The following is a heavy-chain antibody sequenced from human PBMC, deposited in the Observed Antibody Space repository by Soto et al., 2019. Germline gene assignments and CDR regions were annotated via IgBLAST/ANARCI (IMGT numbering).Heavy chain of an antibody. Sequence: GGSLRLSCAASGFTFSSYGMHWVRQAPGKGLEWVAVIWYDGSNKYYADSVKGRFTISRDNSKNTLYLQMNSLRAEDTAVYYCARSRPYCSGGSCYSVYYYGMDVWGQGTTVTVSS. CDR3: ARSRPYCSGGSCYSVYYYGMDV. CDR2: IWYDGSNK. J-gene: IGHJ6*02. V-gene: IGHV3-33*01. CDR1: GFTFSSYG. D-gene: IGHD2-15*01.